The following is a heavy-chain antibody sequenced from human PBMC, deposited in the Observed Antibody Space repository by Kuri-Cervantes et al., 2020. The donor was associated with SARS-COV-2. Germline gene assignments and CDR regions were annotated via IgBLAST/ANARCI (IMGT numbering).Heavy chain of an antibody. CDR3: ARWQKYGSGSYSDAFDI. Sequence: SETLSLTCTVSGGSISSYYWSWIRQPPGKGLEWIGYIYYSGSTNYKPSLKSRVTISVDTSKNQFSLKLSSVTAADTAVYYCARWQKYGSGSYSDAFDIWGQGTMVTVSS. V-gene: IGHV4-59*01. CDR1: GGSISSYY. J-gene: IGHJ3*02. D-gene: IGHD3-10*01. CDR2: IYYSGST.